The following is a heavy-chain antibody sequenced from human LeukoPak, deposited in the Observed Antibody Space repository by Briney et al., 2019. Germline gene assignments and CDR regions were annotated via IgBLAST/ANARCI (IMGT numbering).Heavy chain of an antibody. V-gene: IGHV3-30*18. CDR1: GFTFSSYG. D-gene: IGHD1/OR15-1a*01. CDR3: AKGEHGDY. Sequence: GRCLRLSCAASGFTFSSYGMHWVRQAPGKGLEWVAVISYDGSNKYYADSVKGRFTISRDNSKNTLYLQMNSLRAEDTAVYYCAKGEHGDYWGQGTLVTVSS. J-gene: IGHJ4*02. CDR2: ISYDGSNK.